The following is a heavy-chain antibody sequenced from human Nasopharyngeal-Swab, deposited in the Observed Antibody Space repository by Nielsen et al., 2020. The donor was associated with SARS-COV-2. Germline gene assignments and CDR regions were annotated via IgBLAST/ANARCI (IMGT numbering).Heavy chain of an antibody. CDR2: IYHSGST. V-gene: IGHV4-4*02. CDR3: ARDDAITMVRGVINY. Sequence: VRQAPGKGLEWIGEIYHSGSTNYNPSLKSRVTISVDKSKNQFSLKLSSVTAADAAVYYCARDDAITMVRGVINYWGQGTLVTVSS. J-gene: IGHJ4*02. D-gene: IGHD3-10*01.